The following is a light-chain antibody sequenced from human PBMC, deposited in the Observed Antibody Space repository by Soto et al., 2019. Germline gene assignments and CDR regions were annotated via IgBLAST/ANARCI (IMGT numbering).Light chain of an antibody. Sequence: QSVLTQPASVSGSPGQSITISCTGTSSDVGSYNLVSWYQQHPGKAPKLMIYEGNERPSGVSNRFSGSKSGNTASLTISGLQAEDEADYSCCSYAGSSTWVFGGGTKLTVL. CDR1: SSDVGSYNL. CDR2: EGN. CDR3: CSYAGSSTWV. J-gene: IGLJ3*02. V-gene: IGLV2-23*01.